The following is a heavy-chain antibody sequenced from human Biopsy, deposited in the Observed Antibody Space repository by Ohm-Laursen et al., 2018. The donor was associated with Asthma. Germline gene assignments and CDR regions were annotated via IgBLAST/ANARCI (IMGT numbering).Heavy chain of an antibody. J-gene: IGHJ4*02. Sequence: SLRLSCAASGFTFRTYAMHWVRQAPGKGLEWVAVGGSYYDGGLKYYADSVSGRFTVSRDDSKNTLYLQMNSLRPDDTAVYYCARDVMEWYLPAFDFWGQGTLVTVSS. CDR3: ARDVMEWYLPAFDF. CDR1: GFTFRTYA. CDR2: GGSYYDGGLK. D-gene: IGHD3-3*01. V-gene: IGHV3-30-3*01.